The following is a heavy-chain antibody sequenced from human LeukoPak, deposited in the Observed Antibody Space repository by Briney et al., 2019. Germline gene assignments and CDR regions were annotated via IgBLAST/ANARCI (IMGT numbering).Heavy chain of an antibody. CDR3: ARRSDSGSDDGEDYFDY. J-gene: IGHJ4*02. D-gene: IGHD1-26*01. Sequence: SETLSLACTVSGGSINSGTFYWGWLRQPPGKGLEGIGSMYYDGSSYYNPSLKSRATTSVDTSKNQFSLKLTSVTAADTAVYFCARRSDSGSDDGEDYFDYWGRGTLVTVSS. CDR1: GGSINSGTFY. CDR2: MYYDGSS. V-gene: IGHV4-39*01.